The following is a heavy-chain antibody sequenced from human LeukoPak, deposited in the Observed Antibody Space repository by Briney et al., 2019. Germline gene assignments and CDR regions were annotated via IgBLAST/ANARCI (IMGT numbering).Heavy chain of an antibody. CDR2: IGSGGTA. J-gene: IGHJ4*02. Sequence: GGSLRLSCSVSGFSLSIYSMDWVRQAPGQGLEWISYIGSGGTAYYADSVLGRFTVSRDNAKNSVYLQMNSLTVDDTAVYYCARDPVEGGLDFWGRGVLVTVSS. D-gene: IGHD3-3*01. CDR1: GFSLSIYS. V-gene: IGHV3-69-1*01. CDR3: ARDPVEGGLDF.